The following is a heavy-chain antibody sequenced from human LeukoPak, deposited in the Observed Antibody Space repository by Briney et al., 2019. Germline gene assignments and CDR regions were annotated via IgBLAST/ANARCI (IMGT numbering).Heavy chain of an antibody. CDR2: IYHSGST. CDR1: GYSISSGYY. CDR3: ARGVILDY. V-gene: IGHV4-38-2*01. Sequence: SETPSLTCAVSGYSISSGYYWGWIRQPPGKGLEWIGSIYHSGSTYYNPSLKSRVTISVDTSKNQFSLKLSSVTAADTAVYYCARGVILDYWGQGTLVTVSS. D-gene: IGHD3-16*02. J-gene: IGHJ4*02.